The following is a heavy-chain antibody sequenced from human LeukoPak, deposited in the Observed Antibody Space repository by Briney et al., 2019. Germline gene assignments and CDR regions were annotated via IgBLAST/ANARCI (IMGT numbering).Heavy chain of an antibody. D-gene: IGHD2-2*01. CDR3: TTADGSRGYYYGMDV. J-gene: IGHJ6*02. V-gene: IGHV3-15*01. CDR2: IKSKTDGGTT. CDR1: GFTFSNAW. Sequence: GGSLRLSCAASGFTFSNAWMSWVRQAPGKGPEWVGRIKSKTDGGTTDYAAPVKGRFTTSRDDSKNTLYLQMNSLKTEDTAVYYCTTADGSRGYYYGMDVWGQGTTVTVSS.